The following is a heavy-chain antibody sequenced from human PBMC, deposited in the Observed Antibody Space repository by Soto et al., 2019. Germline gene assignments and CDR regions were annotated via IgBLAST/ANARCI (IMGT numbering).Heavy chain of an antibody. J-gene: IGHJ6*02. CDR3: ARLGYCSSTSCSDYYYYGMDV. Sequence: ASVKVSCKASGYPFTSYGISWVRQAPGQGLEWMGWISAYNGNTNYAQKLQGRVTMTTDTSTSTAYMELRSLRSDDTAVYYCARLGYCSSTSCSDYYYYGMDVWGQGTTVTVSS. CDR2: ISAYNGNT. CDR1: GYPFTSYG. V-gene: IGHV1-18*01. D-gene: IGHD2-2*01.